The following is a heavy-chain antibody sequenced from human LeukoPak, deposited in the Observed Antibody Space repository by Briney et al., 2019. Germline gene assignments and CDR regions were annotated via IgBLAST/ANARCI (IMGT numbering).Heavy chain of an antibody. V-gene: IGHV1-58*02. CDR2: IVVGSGNT. J-gene: IGHJ4*02. Sequence: GASVKVSCKASGYTFTCYYMQWVRQAPGQGLEWMGWIVVGSGNTNYAQKFQERVTITRDMSTSTAYMELSSLRSEDTAVYYCAAGGYDSSGYYDYWGQGTLVTVSS. D-gene: IGHD3-22*01. CDR1: GYTFTCYY. CDR3: AAGGYDSSGYYDY.